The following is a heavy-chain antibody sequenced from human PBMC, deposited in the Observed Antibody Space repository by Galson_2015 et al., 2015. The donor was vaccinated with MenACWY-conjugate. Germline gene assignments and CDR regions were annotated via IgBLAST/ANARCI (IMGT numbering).Heavy chain of an antibody. J-gene: IGHJ4*02. CDR2: ISFDGNFQ. D-gene: IGHD6-19*01. V-gene: IGHV3-30*04. Sequence: SLRLSCAASGFTFSKHAMHWVRQAPGKGLEWLAVISFDGNFQYHAGSVKGRFSISRDNSQNTMTLQMNDVRVEDTAIYYCAKDLFVTVAAHVFDSWGQGTPVTVSS. CDR1: GFTFSKHA. CDR3: AKDLFVTVAAHVFDS.